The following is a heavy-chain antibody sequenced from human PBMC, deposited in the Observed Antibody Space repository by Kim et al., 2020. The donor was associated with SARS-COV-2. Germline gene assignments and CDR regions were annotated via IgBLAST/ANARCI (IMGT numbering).Heavy chain of an antibody. D-gene: IGHD6-13*01. V-gene: IGHV3-30*18. Sequence: GGSLRLSCAASGFTFSNYGMPWVRQAPGKGLEWVAVISHDGSNTHYADSVKGRFTISRDNSKNTLYVQMNSLRAEDTAVYYCAKVWRTAASPILIKYFDYWGQRTLVTVSS. J-gene: IGHJ4*02. CDR2: ISHDGSNT. CDR3: AKVWRTAASPILIKYFDY. CDR1: GFTFSNYG.